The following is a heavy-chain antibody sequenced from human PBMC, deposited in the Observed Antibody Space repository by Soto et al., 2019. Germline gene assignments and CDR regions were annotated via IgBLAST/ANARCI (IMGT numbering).Heavy chain of an antibody. J-gene: IGHJ6*02. CDR1: GYTFTSYY. D-gene: IGHD3-22*01. CDR2: INPSGGST. CDR3: ARVPFSTMIVVVTNPGDYYYGMDV. V-gene: IGHV1-46*01. Sequence: QVQLVQSGAEVKKPGASVKVSCKASGYTFTSYYMHWVRQAPGQGLEWMGIINPSGGSTSYAQKFGGRVTMTRDRSTSTVYMELSSLRSEDTAVYYCARVPFSTMIVVVTNPGDYYYGMDVWGQGTTVTVSS.